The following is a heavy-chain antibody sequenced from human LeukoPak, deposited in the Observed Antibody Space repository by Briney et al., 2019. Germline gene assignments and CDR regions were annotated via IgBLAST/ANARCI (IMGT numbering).Heavy chain of an antibody. CDR1: GFTFSSYS. J-gene: IGHJ4*02. D-gene: IGHD6-13*01. V-gene: IGHV3-21*06. Sequence: PGGSLRLSCAASGFTFSSYSMNWVRQAPGKGLEWVSTISVGNYYIYYADSVKDRFTISRDNAKNSLYLQMNSLRAEDTAVYYCARGGLYSSNWGDSWGQGTLVTVSS. CDR3: ARGGLYSSNWGDS. CDR2: ISVGNYYI.